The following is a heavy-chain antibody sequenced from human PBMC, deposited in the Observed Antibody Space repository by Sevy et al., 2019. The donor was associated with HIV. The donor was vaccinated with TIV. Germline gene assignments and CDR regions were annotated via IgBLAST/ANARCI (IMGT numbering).Heavy chain of an antibody. J-gene: IGHJ6*03. Sequence: GGSLRLSCAASGFTFSSYAMSWVRQAPGKGLEWVSAISGSGGSTYYVDSVKGRFTISRDNSKNTLYLQMNSLRAEDTAVYYCAKAGLGMTNYYYYMDVWGKGTTVTVSS. V-gene: IGHV3-23*01. CDR3: AKAGLGMTNYYYYMDV. CDR2: ISGSGGST. D-gene: IGHD7-27*01. CDR1: GFTFSSYA.